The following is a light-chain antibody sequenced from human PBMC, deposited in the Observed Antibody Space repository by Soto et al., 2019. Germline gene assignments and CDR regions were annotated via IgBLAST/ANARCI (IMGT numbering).Light chain of an antibody. CDR3: QHSSDLPLS. CDR2: DAS. CDR1: QTINNY. V-gene: IGKV1-33*01. J-gene: IGKJ4*01. Sequence: DMQMTQSQSSLSASVGDRVTITCQASQTINNYLNWYQQKPGKAPKLLIFDASSVEIGVPSRFSGSVSVTDFTFTISSLQPEDVATYYCQHSSDLPLSFGGGTKVEIK.